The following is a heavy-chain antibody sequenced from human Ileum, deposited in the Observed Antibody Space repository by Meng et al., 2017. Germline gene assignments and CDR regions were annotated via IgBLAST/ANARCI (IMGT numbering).Heavy chain of an antibody. D-gene: IGHD7-27*01. CDR2: IYSGGTI. J-gene: IGHJ3*02. CDR1: GGSRSPYY. CDR3: ASALNTWGSFYI. Sequence: QVQMQESGPGLVKPSETLSPICSVSGGSRSPYYWSWIRQPPGGGLEWIGYIYSGGTIDYNPSLKSRATISVDTTQNQLSLRLISVTAADTAVYYCASALNTWGSFYIWGQGTLVTVSS. V-gene: IGHV4-59*08.